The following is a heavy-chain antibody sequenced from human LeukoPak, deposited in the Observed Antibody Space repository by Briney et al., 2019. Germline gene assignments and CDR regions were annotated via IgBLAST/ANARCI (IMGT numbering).Heavy chain of an antibody. CDR1: GFTFSSYA. V-gene: IGHV3-30*04. J-gene: IGHJ3*02. D-gene: IGHD3-22*01. Sequence: GRSLRLSCAASGFTFSSYAMHWVRQAPGKGLEWVAVISYDGSNKYYADSVKGRFTTSRDNSKNTLYLQMNSLRAEDTAVYYCARSRSSGYYWPRDDAFDIWGQGTMVTVSS. CDR2: ISYDGSNK. CDR3: ARSRSSGYYWPRDDAFDI.